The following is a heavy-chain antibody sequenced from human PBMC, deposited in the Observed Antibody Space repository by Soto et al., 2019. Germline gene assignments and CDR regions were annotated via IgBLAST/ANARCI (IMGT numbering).Heavy chain of an antibody. V-gene: IGHV4-59*08. CDR1: GGSIDGRN. CDR2: VYYDGGS. D-gene: IGHD3-10*01. Sequence: QVQLQESGPGLVKPSETLSLTCTVSGGSIDGRNCAWIRQPPGKGLEWLGYVYYDGGSSYNPSVQSRLTLSIATSKSQFSMQLRSVTAADTAVYYCVRQGIGNPHGLVDVWGRGTTVTVSS. CDR3: VRQGIGNPHGLVDV. J-gene: IGHJ6*02.